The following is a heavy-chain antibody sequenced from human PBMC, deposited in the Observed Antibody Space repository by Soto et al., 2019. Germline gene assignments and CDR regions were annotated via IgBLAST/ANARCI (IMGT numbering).Heavy chain of an antibody. CDR2: TRNKANGYTT. D-gene: IGHD5-18*01. Sequence: GGSLRLSCAASGFTLSDHYMDWVRQAPGKGLEWVGRTRNKANGYTTEYAASVRGRFSISRDDSKNSLYLQMNSLKTEGTAIYYCARGNRYGPFDSWGQGTLVTVSS. CDR1: GFTLSDHY. CDR3: ARGNRYGPFDS. V-gene: IGHV3-72*01. J-gene: IGHJ4*02.